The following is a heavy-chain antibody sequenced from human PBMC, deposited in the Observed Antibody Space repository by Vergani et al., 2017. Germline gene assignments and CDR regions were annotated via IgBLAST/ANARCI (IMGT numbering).Heavy chain of an antibody. CDR1: GGSISSSSYY. V-gene: IGHV4-39*01. CDR2: IYYSGST. D-gene: IGHD5-12*01. Sequence: QLQLQESGPGLVKPSETLSLTCTVSGGSISSSSYYWGWIRQPPGKGLEWIGSIYYSGSTYYNPSLKSRVTISVDTSKNQFSLKLSSVTAADTAVYYCARLVATIWYFDLWGRGTLVTVSS. J-gene: IGHJ2*01. CDR3: ARLVATIWYFDL.